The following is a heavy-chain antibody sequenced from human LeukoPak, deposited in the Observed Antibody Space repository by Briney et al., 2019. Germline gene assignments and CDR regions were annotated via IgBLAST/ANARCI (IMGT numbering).Heavy chain of an antibody. CDR2: ISMNGGEK. J-gene: IGHJ4*01. D-gene: IGHD6-13*01. CDR3: ARDGAAAGLYFDL. CDR1: EFTFTSYW. Sequence: GGSLRLSCGVSEFTFTSYWMNWVRQAPGKGLVWVASISMNGGEKSYVDSVKGRFTISRDNAKNSLYQQLSSLRAEDTAVYYCARDGAAAGLYFDLWGQGTLVTVSS. V-gene: IGHV3-7*01.